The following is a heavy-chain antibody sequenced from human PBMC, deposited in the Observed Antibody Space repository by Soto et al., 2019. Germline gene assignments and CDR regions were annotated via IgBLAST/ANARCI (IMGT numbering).Heavy chain of an antibody. J-gene: IGHJ5*02. CDR3: ARDHWRHQTTVTTEGGWFDP. Sequence: PSETLSLTCAVYGGSFSGYYWSWFRQPPGKGLEWIEEINHSGSTNYNPSLKSRVTISVDTSKNQFSLKLSSVTAADTAVYYCARDHWRHQTTVTTEGGWFDPWGQGTLVTVSS. D-gene: IGHD4-17*01. CDR2: INHSGST. CDR1: GGSFSGYY. V-gene: IGHV4-34*01.